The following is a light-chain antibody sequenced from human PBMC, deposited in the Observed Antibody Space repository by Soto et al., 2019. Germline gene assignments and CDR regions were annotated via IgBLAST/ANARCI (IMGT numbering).Light chain of an antibody. Sequence: QSALTQPPSASGSLGQSVTISCTGTSSDVGGYNHVSWYQQHPGKAPKLLIYDVSYRPSGVPDRFSGSKSGNTASLTVSGLQAEDATDYYCSSYAGSNSLVFGTGTKLTVL. CDR2: DVS. CDR3: SSYAGSNSLV. J-gene: IGLJ1*01. CDR1: SSDVGGYNH. V-gene: IGLV2-8*01.